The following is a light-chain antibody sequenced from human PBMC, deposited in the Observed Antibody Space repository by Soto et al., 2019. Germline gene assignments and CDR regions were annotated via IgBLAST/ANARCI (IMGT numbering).Light chain of an antibody. CDR1: QNVSNN. V-gene: IGKV3-15*01. CDR3: LQYHNLWA. CDR2: RAS. J-gene: IGKJ1*01. Sequence: EIVMTQSPATLSVSPGERATLSCRASQNVSNNVAWYQHRPGQAPRLLIYRASTRATGVPARFSGSGSGTEFTLTISSLQSEDFTVYSCLQYHNLWAFGQGTKVDIK.